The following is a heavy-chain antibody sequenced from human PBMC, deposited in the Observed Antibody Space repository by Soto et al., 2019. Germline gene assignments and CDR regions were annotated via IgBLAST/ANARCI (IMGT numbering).Heavy chain of an antibody. CDR2: IIPIFGTA. CDR3: ARSPRADFWSGYSFDD. V-gene: IGHV1-69*01. Sequence: QVQLVQSGAEVKKPGSSVKVSCKASGGTFSSYAISWVRQAPGQGLEWMGGIIPIFGTANYAQKFQGRVTIAADESTSTAYMELSSLRSEDTAVYYCARSPRADFWSGYSFDDWGQGTLVTVSS. CDR1: GGTFSSYA. D-gene: IGHD3-3*01. J-gene: IGHJ4*02.